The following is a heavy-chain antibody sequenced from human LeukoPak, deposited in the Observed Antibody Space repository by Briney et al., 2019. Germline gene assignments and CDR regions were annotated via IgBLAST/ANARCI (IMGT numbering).Heavy chain of an antibody. CDR2: FRGCGDST. CDR3: RKVRDDSGSDMYYFDH. Sequence: PGGSLRLSCAASGFTFSSFAMSWVRQAPGEGLEWVSAFRGCGDSTYYPYSVKGQFIISRDTSTNTLYLQMNSLRSEGTAVYYCRKVRDDSGSDMYYFDHWGQRTLVTVSS. CDR1: GFTFSSFA. D-gene: IGHD5-12*01. J-gene: IGHJ4*02. V-gene: IGHV3-23*01.